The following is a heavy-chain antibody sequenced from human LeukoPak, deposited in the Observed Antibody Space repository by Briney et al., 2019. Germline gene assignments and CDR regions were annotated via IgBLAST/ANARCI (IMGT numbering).Heavy chain of an antibody. CDR2: ISYDGSNK. CDR3: AKDREVYRLFDY. CDR1: GFTFSSYG. D-gene: IGHD2-21*01. Sequence: PGGSLRLSCAASGFTFSSYGMHWVRQAPGKGLEWVAVISYDGSNKYYADSVKGRFTISRDNSKNTLYLQMNSLRGEDTAVYYCAKDREVYRLFDYWGQGTLVTVSS. V-gene: IGHV3-30*18. J-gene: IGHJ4*02.